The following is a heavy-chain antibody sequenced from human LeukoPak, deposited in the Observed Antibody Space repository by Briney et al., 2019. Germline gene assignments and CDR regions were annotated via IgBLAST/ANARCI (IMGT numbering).Heavy chain of an antibody. V-gene: IGHV4-59*01. D-gene: IGHD3-22*01. Sequence: SETLSLTCTVSGGSIGSYYWSWIRQPPGKGLEWIGYIYYSGSTNYNPSLKSRVTISVDTSKNQFSLKLSSVTAADTAVYYCAGERDYYYDSSGHFDYWGQGTLVTVSS. CDR3: AGERDYYYDSSGHFDY. J-gene: IGHJ4*02. CDR1: GGSIGSYY. CDR2: IYYSGST.